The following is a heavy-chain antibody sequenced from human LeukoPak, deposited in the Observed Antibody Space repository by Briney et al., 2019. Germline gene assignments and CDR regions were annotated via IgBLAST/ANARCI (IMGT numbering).Heavy chain of an antibody. J-gene: IGHJ4*02. Sequence: SETLSLTCTVSGGSISSGSYYWGWIRQPPGKGLEWIGSIYYSGSTYYNPSLKSRVTISVDTSKNQFSLKLSSVTAADTAVYYCARGSIVVVVAALYYFDYWGQGTLVTVSS. CDR2: IYYSGST. CDR1: GGSISSGSYY. V-gene: IGHV4-39*01. D-gene: IGHD2-15*01. CDR3: ARGSIVVVVAALYYFDY.